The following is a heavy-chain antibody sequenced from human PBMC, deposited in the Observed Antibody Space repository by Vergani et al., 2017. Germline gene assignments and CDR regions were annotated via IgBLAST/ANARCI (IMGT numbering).Heavy chain of an antibody. CDR2: IYYSGST. CDR3: ARQYCGGDCYIDY. Sequence: QLQLQESGPGLVKPSETLSLTCTVSGGSISSSSYYWGWIRQPPGKGLEWIGSIYYSGSTYYNPSLKSRVTISVDTSKNQFSLKLSSVTAADTAVYYCARQYCGGDCYIDYWGQGTLVTVSS. D-gene: IGHD2-21*01. J-gene: IGHJ4*02. V-gene: IGHV4-39*01. CDR1: GGSISSSSYY.